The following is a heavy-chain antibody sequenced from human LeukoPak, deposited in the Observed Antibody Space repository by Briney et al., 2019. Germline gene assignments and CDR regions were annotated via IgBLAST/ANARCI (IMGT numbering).Heavy chain of an antibody. CDR1: GGTFSSYA. V-gene: IGHV3-23*01. CDR2: ISGSGGST. CDR3: AKDLELYSSSHYSEY. D-gene: IGHD6-6*01. Sequence: ASVKVSCKASGGTFSSYAMSWVRQAPGKGLEWVSAISGSGGSTYYADSVKGRFTISRDNSKNTLYLQMNSLRAEDTAVYYCAKDLELYSSSHYSEYWGQGTLVTVSS. J-gene: IGHJ4*02.